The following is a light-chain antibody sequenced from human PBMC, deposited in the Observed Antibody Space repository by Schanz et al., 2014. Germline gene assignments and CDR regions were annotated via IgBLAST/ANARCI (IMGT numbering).Light chain of an antibody. CDR3: SSYTSSSTLGV. CDR1: SSDVGSYNY. CDR2: AVS. Sequence: QSVLTQPASVSGSPGQSITISCTGTSSDVGSYNYVSWYQQHPGKAPKLMISAVSDRPSGVSNRFSGSKSGNTASLTISGLQAEDEADYYCSSYTSSSTLGVFGGGTKVTVL. V-gene: IGLV2-14*03. J-gene: IGLJ3*02.